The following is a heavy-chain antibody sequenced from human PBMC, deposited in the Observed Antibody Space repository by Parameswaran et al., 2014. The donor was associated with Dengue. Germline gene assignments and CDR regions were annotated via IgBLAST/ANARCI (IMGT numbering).Heavy chain of an antibody. CDR2: INHSGST. V-gene: IGHV4-34*01. Sequence: RWIRQPPGKGLEWIGEINHSGSTNYNPSLKSRVTISVDTSKNQFSLKLSSVTAADTAVYYCARARPRGDDYIWGSYRYAQKGGVFDYWGQGTLVTVSS. D-gene: IGHD3-16*02. CDR3: ARARPRGDDYIWGSYRYAQKGGVFDY. J-gene: IGHJ4*02.